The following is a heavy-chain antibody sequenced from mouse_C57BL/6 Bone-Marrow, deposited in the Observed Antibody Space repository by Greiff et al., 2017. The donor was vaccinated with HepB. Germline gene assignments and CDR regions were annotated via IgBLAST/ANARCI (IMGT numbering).Heavy chain of an antibody. CDR2: IRLKSDNYAT. J-gene: IGHJ4*01. CDR3: TGRGRYYAMDY. Sequence: EVKLVESGGGLVQPGGSLKLSCVASGFTFSNYWMNWVRQSPEKGLEWVAQIRLKSDNYATHYAESVKGRFTISRDDSKSSVYLQMNNLRAEDTGIYYCTGRGRYYAMDYWGQGTSVTVSS. CDR1: GFTFSNYW. V-gene: IGHV6-3*01.